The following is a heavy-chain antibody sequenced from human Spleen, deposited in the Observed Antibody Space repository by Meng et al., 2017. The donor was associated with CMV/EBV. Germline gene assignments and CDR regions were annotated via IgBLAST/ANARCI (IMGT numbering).Heavy chain of an antibody. CDR3: AKDQCSRSKCFSSLEY. Sequence: SGLLLSTYGMHWVRQAPGKGLELVAVIWADGINKYHVESVKGRFAISRDTSGNILYLEMNSLRPEDTAMYYCAKDQCSRSKCFSSLEYWGQGTLVTVSS. D-gene: IGHD2-15*01. J-gene: IGHJ4*01. CDR1: GLLLSTYG. CDR2: IWADGINK. V-gene: IGHV3-33*06.